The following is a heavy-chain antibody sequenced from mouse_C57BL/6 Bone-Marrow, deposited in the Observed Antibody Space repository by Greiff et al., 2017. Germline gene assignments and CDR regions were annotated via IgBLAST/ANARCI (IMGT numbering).Heavy chain of an antibody. CDR1: GYTFTSYG. V-gene: IGHV1-81*01. D-gene: IGHD1-1*01. J-gene: IGHJ1*03. CDR3: AEGAYYYGSSDCSFDV. Sequence: VQLQQSGAELARPGASVKLSCKASGYTFTSYGISWVKQRPGQGLEWIGVMYPRSGNTYYNEKFKGKATLTADKSSSTAYMELRSLTSEDSAVSLCAEGAYYYGSSDCSFDVWGTGTTVTVSS. CDR2: MYPRSGNT.